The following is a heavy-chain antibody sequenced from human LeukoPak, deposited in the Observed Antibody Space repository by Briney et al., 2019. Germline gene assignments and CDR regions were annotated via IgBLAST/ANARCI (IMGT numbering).Heavy chain of an antibody. Sequence: PSETLSLTCAVYGGSFSGYYWSWIRQPPGKGLEWIGEIYHSGSTNYNPSLKSRVTISVDTSKNQFSLKLSSVTAADTAVYYCARLPTWRYAPQNYWGQGTLVTVSS. CDR2: IYHSGST. D-gene: IGHD3-16*01. CDR1: GGSFSGYY. CDR3: ARLPTWRYAPQNY. J-gene: IGHJ4*02. V-gene: IGHV4-34*01.